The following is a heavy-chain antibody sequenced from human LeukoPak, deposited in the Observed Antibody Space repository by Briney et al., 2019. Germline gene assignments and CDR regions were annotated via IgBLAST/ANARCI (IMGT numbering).Heavy chain of an antibody. CDR1: TSY. CDR3: ARDFCNFDDSRGYYRDFDS. Sequence: ASVKVSCKATSYICWVRQAPGQGLEWMGWIGSYAGDTYYAQKIQGRVTVTTDTSSSTAYMEMRSLRSDDTAVYYCARDFCNFDDSRGYYRDFDSWGQGTLVTVSS. D-gene: IGHD3-22*01. J-gene: IGHJ5*01. V-gene: IGHV1-18*01. CDR2: IGSYAGDT.